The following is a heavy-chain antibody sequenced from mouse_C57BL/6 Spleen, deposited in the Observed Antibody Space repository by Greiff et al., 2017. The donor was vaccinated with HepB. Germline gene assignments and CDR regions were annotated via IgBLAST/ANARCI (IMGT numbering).Heavy chain of an antibody. Sequence: EVKLVESGPGMVKPSQSLSLTCTVTGYSITSGYDWHWIRHFPGNKLEWMGYISYSGSTNYNPSLKSRISITHDTSKNHFFLKLNSVTTEDTATYYCARERGDYAMDYWGQGTSVTVSS. CDR3: ARERGDYAMDY. CDR1: GYSITSGYD. V-gene: IGHV3-1*01. CDR2: ISYSGST. J-gene: IGHJ4*01.